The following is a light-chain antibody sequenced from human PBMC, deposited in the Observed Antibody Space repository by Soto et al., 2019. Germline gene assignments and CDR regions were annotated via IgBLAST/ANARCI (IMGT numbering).Light chain of an antibody. J-gene: IGKJ1*01. CDR2: DAS. CDR3: LQYCTYSTWT. V-gene: IGKV1-5*01. Sequence: DIQMTQSPSTLSASVGDRVTITCRASHSITSLLAWYQQKPGKAPKFLVYDASSLQSGVPSRFSGSGSGTEFTLTISSLQPDDFATYYCLQYCTYSTWTFGQGTKVEVK. CDR1: HSITSL.